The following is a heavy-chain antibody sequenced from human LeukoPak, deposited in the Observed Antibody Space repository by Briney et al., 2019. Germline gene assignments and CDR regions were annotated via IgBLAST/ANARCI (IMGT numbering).Heavy chain of an antibody. Sequence: GGSLRLSCAASGFTFSSYRMNWVRQAPGKGLEWVSSISSSSSYIYYADSVKGRFTISRDNAKNSLYLQMNSLRAEDTAVYYYARDPRGYSGYQLYYFDYWGQGTLVTVSS. CDR3: ARDPRGYSGYQLYYFDY. J-gene: IGHJ4*02. D-gene: IGHD5-12*01. CDR2: ISSSSSYI. V-gene: IGHV3-21*01. CDR1: GFTFSSYR.